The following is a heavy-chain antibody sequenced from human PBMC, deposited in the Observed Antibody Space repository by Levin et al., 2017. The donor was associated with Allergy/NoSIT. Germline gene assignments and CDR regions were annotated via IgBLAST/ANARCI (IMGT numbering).Heavy chain of an antibody. V-gene: IGHV3-7*01. CDR1: GFSFSSYW. J-gene: IGHJ4*02. CDR2: IKQDGNEK. CDR3: ARGSSGIYVGSFVL. D-gene: IGHD1-26*01. Sequence: GESLKISCAASGFSFSSYWMTWVRQAPGKGLEWVAYIKQDGNEKRYLDSVKGRFTISRDNAENSLYLEVNSLRAEDTAVFYCARGSSGIYVGSFVLWGKGKLV.